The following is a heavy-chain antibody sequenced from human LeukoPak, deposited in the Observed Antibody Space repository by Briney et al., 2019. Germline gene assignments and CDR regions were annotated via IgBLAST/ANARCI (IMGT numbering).Heavy chain of an antibody. CDR3: ARDRIWFGELDAFDI. D-gene: IGHD3-10*01. Sequence: GGSLRLSCVGSGFPFSNYEVNWVRQAPGKGLEWVSYTTGSGGSTHYADSVNGRFTVSRDNAKNSLFLHMNSLRVEDTAVYYCARDRIWFGELDAFDIWGQGTMVTVSS. CDR2: TTGSGGST. CDR1: GFPFSNYE. V-gene: IGHV3-48*03. J-gene: IGHJ3*02.